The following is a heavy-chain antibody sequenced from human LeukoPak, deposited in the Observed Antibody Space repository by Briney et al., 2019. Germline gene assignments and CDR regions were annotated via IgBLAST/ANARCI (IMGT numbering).Heavy chain of an antibody. Sequence: SVKVSCKASGGTFSSYAISWVRQAPGQGLEWMGGIIPIFGTANYAQKFQGRVTITADESTSTAYMELSSLRSEDTAVYYCAREVVVRADYYYGMDVWGQGTTVTVSS. CDR2: IIPIFGTA. CDR3: AREVVVRADYYYGMDV. D-gene: IGHD3-10*01. V-gene: IGHV1-69*13. CDR1: GGTFSSYA. J-gene: IGHJ6*02.